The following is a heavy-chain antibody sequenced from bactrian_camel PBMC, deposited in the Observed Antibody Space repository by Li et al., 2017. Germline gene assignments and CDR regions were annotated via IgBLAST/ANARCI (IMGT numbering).Heavy chain of an antibody. D-gene: IGHD2*01. CDR3: AAVTYYSGTYYHDTPSYNR. J-gene: IGHJ4*01. Sequence: HVQLVESGGGSVQSAGSLRLSCVASEYTETDYCMGWFRQAPGKQREGVAAIDTDNNTSYIDSVKGRFTISQDKAKNTLFLQMDSLKPEDTAMYYCAAVTYYSGTYYHDTPSYNRWGQGTQVTVS. V-gene: IGHV3S53*01. CDR2: IDTDNNT. CDR1: EYTETDYC.